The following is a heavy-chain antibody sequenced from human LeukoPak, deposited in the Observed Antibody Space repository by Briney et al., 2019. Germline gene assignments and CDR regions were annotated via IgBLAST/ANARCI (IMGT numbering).Heavy chain of an antibody. Sequence: ASVKVSCKASGYTFTSYYMHWVRQAPGPGLEWMGIINPSGGSTSYAQKFQGRVTMTRDTSTSTVYMELRSLRSEDTAVYYCARDPLGGELSYFDYWGQGTLVTV. CDR3: ARDPLGGELSYFDY. V-gene: IGHV1-46*03. CDR2: INPSGGST. CDR1: GYTFTSYY. D-gene: IGHD3-16*02. J-gene: IGHJ4*02.